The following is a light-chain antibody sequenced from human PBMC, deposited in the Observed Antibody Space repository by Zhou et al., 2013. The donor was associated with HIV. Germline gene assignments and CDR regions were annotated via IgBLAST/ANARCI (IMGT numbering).Light chain of an antibody. CDR3: QQSHSVPYT. V-gene: IGKV1-39*01. J-gene: IGKJ2*01. CDR2: SAS. CDR1: QSSR. Sequence: DIQMTQSPSTLSASVGDRVTITCRASQSSRLAWYQQKPGKAPKLLIHSASTLESGVPSRFSGSGSGTEFTLTISSLQPEDFAAYFCQQSHSVPYTFGPGTKLEI.